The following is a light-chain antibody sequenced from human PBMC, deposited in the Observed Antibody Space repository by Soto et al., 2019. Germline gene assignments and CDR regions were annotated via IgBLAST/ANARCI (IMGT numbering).Light chain of an antibody. J-gene: IGKJ5*01. Sequence: DIVMTQSPLSLPVTPGEPSXXXXXXSQXXLHSNGYNYFDWYVQKPGQCPQLLSFWASNRASGVPDRLSGGGSGRDFTLKISRVEAEDVGVYFCRQALQTPLTFGQGTRREIK. CDR3: RQALQTPLT. V-gene: IGKV2-28*01. CDR1: QXXLHSNGYNY. CDR2: WAS.